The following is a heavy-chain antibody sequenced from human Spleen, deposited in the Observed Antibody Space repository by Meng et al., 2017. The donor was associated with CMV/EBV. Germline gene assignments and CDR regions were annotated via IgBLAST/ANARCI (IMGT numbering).Heavy chain of an antibody. D-gene: IGHD6-13*01. CDR1: GFTFSSYS. CDR3: ARDGSDSNPLAGYYGMDV. CDR2: ISSSSSYI. Sequence: GGSLRLSCAASGFTFSSYSMNWVRQAPGKGLEWVSSISSSSSYIYYADSVKGRFTISRDNAKNSLYLQMNSLRAEDTAVYYCARDGSDSNPLAGYYGMDVWGQGTTVTVSS. V-gene: IGHV3-21*01. J-gene: IGHJ6*02.